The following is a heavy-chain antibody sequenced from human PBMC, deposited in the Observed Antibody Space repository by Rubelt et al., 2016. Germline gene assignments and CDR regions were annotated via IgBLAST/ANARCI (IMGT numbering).Heavy chain of an antibody. J-gene: IGHJ6*02. CDR2: IYSSGST. V-gene: IGHV4-59*01. Sequence: GLEWIGYIYSSGSTNYNASLKSRVTISIDRSKNQFSLNLRSVTAADTAVYYCARDRTPSGYDSGMDVWGQGTTVTVS. D-gene: IGHD5-12*01. CDR3: ARDRTPSGYDSGMDV.